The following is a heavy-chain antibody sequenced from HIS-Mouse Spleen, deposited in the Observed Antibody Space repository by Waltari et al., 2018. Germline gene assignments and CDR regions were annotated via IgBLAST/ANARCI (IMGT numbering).Heavy chain of an antibody. CDR1: RGSIRSSY. J-gene: IGHJ4*02. D-gene: IGHD2-15*01. CDR3: ARYCSGGSCYGGSFDY. Sequence: QVQLQESGPGLVKPSETLSLTCTVSRGSIRSSYCARMRRPAGKGLAWIGRNYTSGSTNYNPSLKSRVTMAVDTSKNQFSLKLSSVTAADTAVYYCARYCSGGSCYGGSFDYWGQGTLVTVSS. CDR2: NYTSGST. V-gene: IGHV4-4*07.